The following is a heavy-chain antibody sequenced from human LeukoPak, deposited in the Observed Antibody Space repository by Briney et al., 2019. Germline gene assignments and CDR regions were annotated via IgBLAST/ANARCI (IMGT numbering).Heavy chain of an antibody. J-gene: IGHJ4*02. D-gene: IGHD3-16*01. Sequence: KSSETLSLTCTVAGGSISSSSYYWGWIRQPPGKGLEWIGSIYYSGSTYYNPSLKSRVTISVDTSKNQFSLKLSSVTAADTAVYYCARGLTERIMITFGYYFDYWGQGTLVTVSS. CDR2: IYYSGST. CDR1: GGSISSSSYY. CDR3: ARGLTERIMITFGYYFDY. V-gene: IGHV4-39*01.